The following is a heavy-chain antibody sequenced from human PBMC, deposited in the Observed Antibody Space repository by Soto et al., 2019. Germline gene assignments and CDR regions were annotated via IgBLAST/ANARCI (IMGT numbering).Heavy chain of an antibody. CDR2: INPILSMS. D-gene: IGHD3-10*01. CDR1: GDTFTFYS. V-gene: IGHV1-69*02. J-gene: IGHJ4*02. Sequence: QVQLVQSGAEVKRPGSSVKVSCKASGDTFTFYSINWGRQAPGLGLEWMGRINPILSMSNYSQRFQGRVTMTADKSTSTAYMELSRLRSEDTATYYCARSYGSGYRAFDYWGQGALVTVSS. CDR3: ARSYGSGYRAFDY.